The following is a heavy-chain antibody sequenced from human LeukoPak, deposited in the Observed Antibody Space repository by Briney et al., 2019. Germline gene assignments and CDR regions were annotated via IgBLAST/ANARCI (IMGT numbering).Heavy chain of an antibody. J-gene: IGHJ6*04. CDR1: GFTFSSYS. CDR3: AREGIVVVPAAMDV. CDR2: ISSSSSTI. D-gene: IGHD2-2*01. V-gene: IGHV3-48*01. Sequence: GGSLRLSCAASGFTFSSYSMNWVRQAPGKGLEWVSYISSSSSTIYYADSVKGRFTISRDNAKNTLYLQMNSLRAEDTAVYYCAREGIVVVPAAMDVWGKGTTVTVSS.